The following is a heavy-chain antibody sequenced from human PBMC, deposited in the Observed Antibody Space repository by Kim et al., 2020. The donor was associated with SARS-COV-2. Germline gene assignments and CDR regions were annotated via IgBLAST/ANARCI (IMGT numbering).Heavy chain of an antibody. CDR1: GYTFTSYG. Sequence: ASVKVSCKASGYTFTSYGISWVRQAPGQGLEWMGWISSYNGNTNYAQKLQGRVTMTTDTSTSTAYMELRSLRSDDTAVYYCARIIGYSSSWYPRDYYYYYMDVWGKGTTVTVSS. CDR2: ISSYNGNT. J-gene: IGHJ6*03. D-gene: IGHD6-13*01. CDR3: ARIIGYSSSWYPRDYYYYYMDV. V-gene: IGHV1-18*01.